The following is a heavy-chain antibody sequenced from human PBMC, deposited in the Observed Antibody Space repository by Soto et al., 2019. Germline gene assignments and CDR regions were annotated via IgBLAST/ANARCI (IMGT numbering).Heavy chain of an antibody. CDR2: IIPILGTA. J-gene: IGHJ6*02. Sequence: QVQLVQSGAEVKKPGSSVRVSCKAPGGTFGTYAINWVRQAPGQGLEWMGRIIPILGTANYAQMFQGRVTITADESTSTAYMELSSLRSEDRAVYYCARDDSNYPGRYGMDVWGQWTTVTVSS. V-gene: IGHV1-69*11. CDR3: ARDDSNYPGRYGMDV. CDR1: GGTFGTYA. D-gene: IGHD4-4*01.